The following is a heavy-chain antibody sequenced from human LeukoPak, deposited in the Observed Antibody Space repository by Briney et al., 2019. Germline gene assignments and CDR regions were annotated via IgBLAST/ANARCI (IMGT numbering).Heavy chain of an antibody. D-gene: IGHD3-22*01. J-gene: IGHJ4*02. CDR3: ARVGAYYYDSSGYYY. CDR1: GGSFSGYY. Sequence: KPSETLSLTCVVYGGSFSGYYWSWIRQPPGKGLEWIGEINHSGSTNYNPSLKSRVTISVDTSKNQFSLKLSSVTAADTAVYYCARVGAYYYDSSGYYYWGQGTLVTVSS. CDR2: INHSGST. V-gene: IGHV4-34*01.